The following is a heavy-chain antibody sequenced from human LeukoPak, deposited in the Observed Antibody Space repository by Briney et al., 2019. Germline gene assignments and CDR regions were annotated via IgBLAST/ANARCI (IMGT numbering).Heavy chain of an antibody. J-gene: IGHJ4*02. V-gene: IGHV1-24*01. Sequence: ASVKVSCKVSGDTLTELSMHWVRQAPGKGLEWMGSFDPEDDETTYAQKFQGRVTMTEDTSTDIAYMELSSLRSEDTAVYYCAKDYEFFDYWGQGTLVTVSS. CDR2: FDPEDDET. CDR1: GDTLTELS. CDR3: AKDYEFFDY. D-gene: IGHD5-12*01.